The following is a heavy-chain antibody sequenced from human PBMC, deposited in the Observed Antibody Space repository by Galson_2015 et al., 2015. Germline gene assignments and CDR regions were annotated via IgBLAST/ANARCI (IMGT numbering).Heavy chain of an antibody. CDR2: IYSGGTT. D-gene: IGHD2-2*01. V-gene: IGHV3-53*01. CDR1: GFPVSTNY. CDR3: ARVFSSVTWYFDY. J-gene: IGHJ4*02. Sequence: SLRLSCAASGFPVSTNYMSWIRQAPGKGLEWVSVIYSGGTTDYAGSVKGRLIISRDDSKNTLYLQMNSLRGEDTAVYYCARVFSSVTWYFDYSGQGTLVTVSS.